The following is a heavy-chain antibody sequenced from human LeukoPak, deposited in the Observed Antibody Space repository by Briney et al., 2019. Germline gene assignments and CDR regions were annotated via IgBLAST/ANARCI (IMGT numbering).Heavy chain of an antibody. CDR2: MNPNSGNT. CDR3: ASLHVNWGNDAFDI. J-gene: IGHJ3*02. Sequence: ASVKVSCKASGYTFTSYDINWVRQATGQGLEWMGWMNPNSGNTGYAQKFQGRVTITRNTSISTAYMELSSLRSEDTAVYYCASLHVNWGNDAFDIWGQGTMVTVSS. CDR1: GYTFTSYD. V-gene: IGHV1-8*03. D-gene: IGHD7-27*01.